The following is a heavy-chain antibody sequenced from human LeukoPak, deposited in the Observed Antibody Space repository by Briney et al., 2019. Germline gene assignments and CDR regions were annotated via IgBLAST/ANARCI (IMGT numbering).Heavy chain of an antibody. V-gene: IGHV3-7*01. J-gene: IGHJ4*02. CDR1: GLTFTDFW. CDR3: SGRDSGRSPRAY. D-gene: IGHD2-15*01. CDR2: IKPDGSEK. Sequence: GGSLRLSCAASGLTFTDFWMNWVRLAPGRGLEWVANIKPDGSEKYYVDSVKGRFAISRDNAKNEVYLEMNSLRAEDTGVYYCSGRDSGRSPRAYWGQGTLVSVSS.